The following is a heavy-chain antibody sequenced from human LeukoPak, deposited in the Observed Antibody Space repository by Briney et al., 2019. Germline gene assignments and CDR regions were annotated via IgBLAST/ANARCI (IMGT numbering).Heavy chain of an antibody. Sequence: GRSLRLSCAASGFTFSSYGMHWVRQAPGKGLEWVVVISYDGSNKYYADSVKGRFTISRDNSKNTLYLQMNSLRAEDTAVYYCAKDLVRGVIRDLTGYGMDVWGQGTTVTVSS. J-gene: IGHJ6*02. CDR2: ISYDGSNK. CDR1: GFTFSSYG. D-gene: IGHD3-10*02. CDR3: AKDLVRGVIRDLTGYGMDV. V-gene: IGHV3-30*18.